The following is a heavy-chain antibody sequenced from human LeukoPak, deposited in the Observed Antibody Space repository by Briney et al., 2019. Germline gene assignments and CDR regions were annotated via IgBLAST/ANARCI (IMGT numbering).Heavy chain of an antibody. Sequence: GGSLRLSCAASGFTFSSYWMSWVRQAPGKGLEWVANIKQDGSEKYYVDSVKGRFTISTDNAKNSLYLQMNSLRAEDTAVYYCARDHSYEFSGYDYYYYGMDVWGQGTTVTVSS. V-gene: IGHV3-7*01. CDR3: ARDHSYEFSGYDYYYYGMDV. CDR2: IKQDGSEK. J-gene: IGHJ6*02. CDR1: GFTFSSYW. D-gene: IGHD5-12*01.